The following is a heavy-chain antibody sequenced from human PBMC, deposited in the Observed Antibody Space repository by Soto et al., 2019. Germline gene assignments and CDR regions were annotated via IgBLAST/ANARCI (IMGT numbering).Heavy chain of an antibody. Sequence: PGGSLRLCCAAAGFTFSSYAMHWVRQAPGKGLEWVAVISYDGSNKYYADSVKGRFTISRDNSKNTLYLQMNSLRAEDTAVYYCARGRLRYFDWLLPHDYWGQGTQVTVSS. CDR3: ARGRLRYFDWLLPHDY. CDR1: GFTFSSYA. J-gene: IGHJ4*02. D-gene: IGHD3-9*01. CDR2: ISYDGSNK. V-gene: IGHV3-30-3*01.